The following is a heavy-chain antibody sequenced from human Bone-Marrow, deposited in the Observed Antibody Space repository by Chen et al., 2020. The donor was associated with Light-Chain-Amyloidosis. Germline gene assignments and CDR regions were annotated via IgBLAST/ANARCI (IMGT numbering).Heavy chain of an antibody. Sequence: EVQLEQSGPEVKKPGESLKISCKGSGYTFPNYWIGWVRQMPGKGLEWMGVIYPDDSDAIYSPSFEGQVTISADKSSTTAYLQWRSLKASDTAMSYCARRRDGYNFDYWGQGTLVTVSS. D-gene: IGHD5-12*01. CDR3: ARRRDGYNFDY. CDR2: IYPDDSDA. J-gene: IGHJ4*02. CDR1: GYTFPNYW. V-gene: IGHV5-51*01.